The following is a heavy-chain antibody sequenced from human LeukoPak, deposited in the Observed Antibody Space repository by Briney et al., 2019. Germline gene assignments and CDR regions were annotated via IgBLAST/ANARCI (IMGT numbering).Heavy chain of an antibody. CDR1: GFTFSSYT. D-gene: IGHD2-15*01. CDR3: AKGGSAGGPNWFDP. J-gene: IGHJ5*02. V-gene: IGHV3-23*01. Sequence: GGSLRLSCAASGFTFSSYTMTWVRQAPGKGLEWVSVISGPGFTAYYADSVKGRFTISRDTSNNMLFLQMNSLRAGDTAVYYCAKGGSAGGPNWFDPWGQGTLVTVSS. CDR2: ISGPGFTA.